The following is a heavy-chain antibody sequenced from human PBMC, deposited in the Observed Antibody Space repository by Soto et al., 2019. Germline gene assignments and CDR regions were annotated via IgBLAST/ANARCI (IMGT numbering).Heavy chain of an antibody. J-gene: IGHJ4*02. CDR3: AREPAYYYGSGSYDDY. CDR2: INPSGGST. CDR1: GYTFTSYY. V-gene: IGHV1-46*01. Sequence: VQLVQSGAEVKKPGASVKVSCKASGYTFTSYYMHWVRQAPGQGLEWMGIINPSGGSTSYAQKFQGRVTMTRDTSTSTVYMELSRLRSEDTAVYYCAREPAYYYGSGSYDDYWGQGTLVTVSS. D-gene: IGHD3-10*01.